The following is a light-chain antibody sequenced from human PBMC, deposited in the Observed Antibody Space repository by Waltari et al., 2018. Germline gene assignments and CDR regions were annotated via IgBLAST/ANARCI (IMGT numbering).Light chain of an antibody. CDR2: DVS. CDR1: TSDIGTYTF. J-gene: IGLJ1*01. CDR3: CSDAGRGTYV. V-gene: IGLV2-23*02. Sequence: QSALTQPASVSGSPGQSITISCTGTTSDIGTYTFVSWYQQHPGKAPKLIIYDVSERPSGVSNRFSGSKSGNTASLTISGLQGEDEADYYCCSDAGRGTYVFGTGTLVTVL.